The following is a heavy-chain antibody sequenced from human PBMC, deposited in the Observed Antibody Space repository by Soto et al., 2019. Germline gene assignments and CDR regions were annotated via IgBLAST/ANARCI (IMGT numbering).Heavy chain of an antibody. V-gene: IGHV1-69*02. D-gene: IGHD4-17*01. CDR3: ASHGLYGDPEYFQH. CDR1: GGTFSSYT. Sequence: QVQLVQSGAEVKKPGSSVKVSCKASGGTFSSYTISWVRQAPGQGLEWMGRIIPILGIANYAQKFQGRVTITADKSTSTAYMELSSLRSEDTAVYYCASHGLYGDPEYFQHWGQGTLVTVSS. J-gene: IGHJ1*01. CDR2: IIPILGIA.